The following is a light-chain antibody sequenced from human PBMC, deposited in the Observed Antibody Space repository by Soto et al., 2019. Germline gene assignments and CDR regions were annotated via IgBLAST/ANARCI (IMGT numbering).Light chain of an antibody. Sequence: EIVLTQSPATLSLSPGERATLSCRASQSVSTHLAWYQQKPGQAPSLLIYDASKTATCIPARFSGSGSGTDFTLILSSLEPEDFALYYCSRLTFGGGTKVEIK. CDR1: QSVSTH. J-gene: IGKJ4*01. CDR2: DAS. CDR3: SRLT. V-gene: IGKV3-11*01.